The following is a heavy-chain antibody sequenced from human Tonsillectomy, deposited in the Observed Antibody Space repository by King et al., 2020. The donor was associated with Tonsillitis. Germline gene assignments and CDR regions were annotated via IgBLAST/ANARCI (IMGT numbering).Heavy chain of an antibody. Sequence: QLVQSGAEVKKPWASVAVSCKASGYTLTSHYIHWVRQAPGQGREWVAIINPSGGRTTYAQKFQGVVTVTRATSTSTVQMELGSLRSDDTAVYFCSRGWITGASAFWGQGALVTVSS. J-gene: IGHJ4*02. D-gene: IGHD3-16*01. V-gene: IGHV1-46*01. CDR1: GYTLTSHY. CDR3: SRGWITGASAF. CDR2: INPSGGRT.